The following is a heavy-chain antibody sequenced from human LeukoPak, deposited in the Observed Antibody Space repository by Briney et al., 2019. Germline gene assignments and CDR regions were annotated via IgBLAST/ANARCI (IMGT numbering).Heavy chain of an antibody. D-gene: IGHD4-17*01. V-gene: IGHV1-46*01. Sequence: ASVTVSCKASGYTFTSYYMHWVRQAPGQGLEWMGIINPSGGSTSYAQKFQGRVTMTRDTSTSTVYMELSSLGSEDTAVYYCARDRGGDYGRGRYYYYYYMDVWGKGTTVTVSS. J-gene: IGHJ6*03. CDR1: GYTFTSYY. CDR3: ARDRGGDYGRGRYYYYYYMDV. CDR2: INPSGGST.